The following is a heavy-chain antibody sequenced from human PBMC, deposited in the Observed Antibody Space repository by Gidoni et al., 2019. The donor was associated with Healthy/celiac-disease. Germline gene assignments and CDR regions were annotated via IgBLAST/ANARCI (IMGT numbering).Heavy chain of an antibody. CDR2: ISSSSSTI. CDR1: GFTFSSYS. Sequence: DVQLVESGGGLVQPGASLSLSCAASGFTFSSYSMNWVRQAPGKGLEWVSYISSSSSTIYYEDSVKGRFTISRDNAKNSLYLQMNSRRAEDTAVYYCARPPEYYYDSSGYKYWGQGTLVTVSS. V-gene: IGHV3-48*01. J-gene: IGHJ4*02. D-gene: IGHD3-22*01. CDR3: ARPPEYYYDSSGYKY.